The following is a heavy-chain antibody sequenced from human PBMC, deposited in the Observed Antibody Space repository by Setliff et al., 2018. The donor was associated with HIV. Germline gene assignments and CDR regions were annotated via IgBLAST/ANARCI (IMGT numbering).Heavy chain of an antibody. CDR3: VRSGYYWNTSPSF. V-gene: IGHV4-39*01. CDR1: GDSVTSETYC. Sequence: KPSETLSLTCTVSGDSVTSETYCWGWIRQPPEKGLEWIGSSCYSRITYYNSSLKSRATLSVDTPRNQRSLKLSSVTAADTAVYYCVRSGYYWNTSPSFWGHGTLVTVSS. D-gene: IGHD1-1*01. CDR2: SCYSRIT. J-gene: IGHJ4*01.